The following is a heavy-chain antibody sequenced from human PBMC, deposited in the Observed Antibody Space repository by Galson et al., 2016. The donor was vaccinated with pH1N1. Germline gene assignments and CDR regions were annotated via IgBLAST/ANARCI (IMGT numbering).Heavy chain of an antibody. Sequence: SLRLSCAASGFIFGDYYMSWIRQVPGKGLGWVSYISKSASSKFYGDSVKGRFTISRDSAKVYLQMDNLRADDTAVYYCARYRADFDAFDIWGQGTVVTVSS. V-gene: IGHV3-11*01. D-gene: IGHD1-26*01. CDR1: GFIFGDYY. CDR2: ISKSASSK. J-gene: IGHJ3*02. CDR3: ARYRADFDAFDI.